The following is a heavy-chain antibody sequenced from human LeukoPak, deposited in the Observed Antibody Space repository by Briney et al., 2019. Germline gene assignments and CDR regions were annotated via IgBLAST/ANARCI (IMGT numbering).Heavy chain of an antibody. V-gene: IGHV4-39*02. J-gene: IGHJ4*02. D-gene: IGHD3-10*01. CDR1: GASVSGSPYY. CDR2: IYSSGST. CDR3: ARDLLWFGEVGASDY. Sequence: SETLSLTCTVSGASVSGSPYYWGWIRQPPGKGLEWIGSIYSSGSTYYNASLQSRVTISIETSKNQISLRLNSVTPEDTAVYYCARDLLWFGEVGASDYWGQGTLVTVSS.